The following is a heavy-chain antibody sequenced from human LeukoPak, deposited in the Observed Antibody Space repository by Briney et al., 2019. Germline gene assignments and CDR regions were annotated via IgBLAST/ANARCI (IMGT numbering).Heavy chain of an antibody. Sequence: PGGSLRLSCAASGFTFSSFAMHWVRQAPGKGLEWVALISYDGSNKYYADSVKGRFTVSRDNSKNTLFLQMTSLRADDTAVYYCARPSGGYYDESDYYTQWGQGTLVTVSS. D-gene: IGHD3-22*01. J-gene: IGHJ4*02. CDR1: GFTFSSFA. CDR3: ARPSGGYYDESDYYTQ. CDR2: ISYDGSNK. V-gene: IGHV3-30-3*01.